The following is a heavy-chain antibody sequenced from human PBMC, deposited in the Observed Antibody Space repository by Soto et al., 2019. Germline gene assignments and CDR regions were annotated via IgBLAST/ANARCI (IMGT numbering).Heavy chain of an antibody. CDR1: GYPVTAYY. J-gene: IGHJ3*02. CDR2: INPATGAA. CDR3: ARGGGVGVAGSAAFDM. Sequence: QLHLVQSGAVVKKPGASVTVSCSASGYPVTAYYMHWVRQAPGRGLEWMGGINPATGAAKYTQTFQGRVTMTSDTSTSTGFMELSVPTSADTAAFFCARGGGVGVAGSAAFDMWGQGTLVTVSS. V-gene: IGHV1-2*02. D-gene: IGHD2-15*01.